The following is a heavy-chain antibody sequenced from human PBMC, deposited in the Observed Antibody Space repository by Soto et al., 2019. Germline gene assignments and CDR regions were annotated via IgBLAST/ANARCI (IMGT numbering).Heavy chain of an antibody. CDR3: ARDSDYIIAY. V-gene: IGHV1-18*01. Sequence: QVQLVQSGGEVKKPGASVKVSCKASGYTFTSYGISWVRQAPGQGLEWVGCIHTYNGNTNFAQKLQGRVTLTTDTSTSTAYMELRSLRSDDTAVYYCARDSDYIIAYWGQGTLVTVSS. J-gene: IGHJ4*02. CDR1: GYTFTSYG. D-gene: IGHD4-17*01. CDR2: IHTYNGNT.